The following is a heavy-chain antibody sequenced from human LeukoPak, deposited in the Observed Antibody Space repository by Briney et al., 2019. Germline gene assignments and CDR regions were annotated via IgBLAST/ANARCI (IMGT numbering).Heavy chain of an antibody. D-gene: IGHD3-10*01. Sequence: PGGSLRLSCVVSGFTFSSYGMNWVRQAPGKGLEWVSGIGGSGGSAYYADSVKGRFTVSRDNSKNTLYLRMSSLRAEDTAVYYCAKTWFGDLDAFDIWGQGTMVTVSS. CDR2: IGGSGGSA. J-gene: IGHJ3*02. V-gene: IGHV3-23*01. CDR3: AKTWFGDLDAFDI. CDR1: GFTFSSYG.